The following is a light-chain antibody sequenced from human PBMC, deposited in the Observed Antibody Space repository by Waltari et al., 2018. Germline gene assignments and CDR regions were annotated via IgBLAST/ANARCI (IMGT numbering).Light chain of an antibody. CDR2: DAS. CDR3: QQYDNLFT. Sequence: DLQMTQSPSSLSASVRDSLTITCQASQDISNYLNWYQQKPGKAPKLLIYDASNLETGVPSRFSGSGSGTDFTFTISSLQPEDIATYYCQQYDNLFTFGPGTKVDIK. CDR1: QDISNY. J-gene: IGKJ3*01. V-gene: IGKV1-33*01.